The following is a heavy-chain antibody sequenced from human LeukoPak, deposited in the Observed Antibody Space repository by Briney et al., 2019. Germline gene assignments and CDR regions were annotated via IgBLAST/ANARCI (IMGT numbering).Heavy chain of an antibody. CDR1: GGSIRSYY. J-gene: IGHJ4*02. CDR3: ARAGSGYYVLDH. CDR2: IYYSGNT. Sequence: SEALSLTFTVSGGSIRSYYWSWIRPPPGKGLEWIGYIYYSGNTDSNPSLKSRVTISVDTSKNQFSLNLRSVTAADTAVYYCARAGSGYYVLDHWGQGTLVTVSS. V-gene: IGHV4-59*01. D-gene: IGHD5-12*01.